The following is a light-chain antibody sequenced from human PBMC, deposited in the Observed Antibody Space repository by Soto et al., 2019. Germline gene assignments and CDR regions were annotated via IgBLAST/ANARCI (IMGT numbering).Light chain of an antibody. CDR2: AAS. CDR1: QGISSF. CDR3: HQASSFPLS. Sequence: IQLTQTPSSLSASVGDRVTITCRASQGISSFLAWYQQKPGKAPKLLIYAASSLQSGVPSRFSGSGFGTDFTLTITSLQPEDFATYYCHQASSFPLSFGGGTKVEIK. V-gene: IGKV1-12*01. J-gene: IGKJ4*01.